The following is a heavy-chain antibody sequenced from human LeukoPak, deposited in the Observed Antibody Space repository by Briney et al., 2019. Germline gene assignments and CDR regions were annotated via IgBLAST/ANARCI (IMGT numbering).Heavy chain of an antibody. Sequence: GGSLRLSCAASGFTFSSYAIRWVRQAPGKGLEWVSAISGSGGSTYYADSVKGRFTISRDNSKNTLYLQMNSLRAEDTAVYYCAKDQQAAAAFDYWGQGTLVTVSS. CDR1: GFTFSSYA. V-gene: IGHV3-23*01. J-gene: IGHJ4*02. D-gene: IGHD6-13*01. CDR2: ISGSGGST. CDR3: AKDQQAAAAFDY.